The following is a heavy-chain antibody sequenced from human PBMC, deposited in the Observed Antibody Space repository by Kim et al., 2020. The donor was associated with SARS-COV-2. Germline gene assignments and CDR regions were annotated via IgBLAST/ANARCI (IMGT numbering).Heavy chain of an antibody. CDR3: ARDGGRYCSGGSCYSGSIYYYYGMDV. Sequence: ASVKVSCKASGYTFTSYYMHWVRQAPGQGLEWMGIINPSGGSTSYAQKFQGRVTMTRDTSTSTVYMELSSLRSEDTAVYYCARDGGRYCSGGSCYSGSIYYYYGMDVWGQGTTVTVSS. CDR2: INPSGGST. D-gene: IGHD2-15*01. V-gene: IGHV1-46*01. J-gene: IGHJ6*02. CDR1: GYTFTSYY.